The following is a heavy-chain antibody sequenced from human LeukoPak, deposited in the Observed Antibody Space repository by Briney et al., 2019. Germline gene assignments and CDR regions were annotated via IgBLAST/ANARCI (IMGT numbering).Heavy chain of an antibody. CDR2: ISGSDGTT. J-gene: IGHJ4*02. D-gene: IGHD3-10*01. CDR3: ATAIWFGDHNLDY. V-gene: IGHV3-23*01. Sequence: GRSLRLSCAASGFTFSSYATSWVRQTPGRGRECVSAISGSDGTTYYADSVKGRFTISRDNSKNTLYLQMNSLRAEDTAVYYCATAIWFGDHNLDYWGQGTLVSVSS. CDR1: GFTFSSYA.